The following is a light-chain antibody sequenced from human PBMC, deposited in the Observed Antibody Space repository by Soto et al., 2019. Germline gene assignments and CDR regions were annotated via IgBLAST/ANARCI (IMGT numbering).Light chain of an antibody. CDR2: TNN. J-gene: IGLJ1*01. Sequence: QSVLTQPPSASGTXGXXXXISCSGSSSNIGSNTVNWYQQLPGTAPKLLIYTNNLRPSGVPDRFSGSKSGTSASLAISGLQSEDEADYYCAAWDDSLNGYVFGTGTKLTVL. CDR3: AAWDDSLNGYV. CDR1: SSNIGSNT. V-gene: IGLV1-44*01.